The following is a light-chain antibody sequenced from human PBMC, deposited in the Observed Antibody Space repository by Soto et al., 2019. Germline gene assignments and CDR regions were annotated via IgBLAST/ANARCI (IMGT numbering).Light chain of an antibody. Sequence: QPVLTQPPSASGTPGQRVTISCSGSSSNIGANPINWYQQLPGTAPKLLIYNNDQRPSGVPDRFSASKSGTSASLAISGLQSEDEADYYCEAWDDSLYGAVLGGGTK. CDR1: SSNIGANP. CDR2: NND. J-gene: IGLJ2*01. V-gene: IGLV1-44*01. CDR3: EAWDDSLYGAV.